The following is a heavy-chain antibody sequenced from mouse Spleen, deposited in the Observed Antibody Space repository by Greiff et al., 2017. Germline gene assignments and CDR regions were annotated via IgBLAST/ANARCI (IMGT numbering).Heavy chain of an antibody. J-gene: IGHJ3*01. CDR3: VRGRYSEGPFAY. Sequence: VKLVESGPGLVAPSQSLFITCTVSGFSLTSYEINWVRQPPGKGLEWLGVIWTGGSTNYNSALISRLSISKENSKSLVFLKMNSLQTEDTAIYYCVRGRYSEGPFAYWGQGTLVTVSA. V-gene: IGHV2S3*01. CDR2: IWTGGST. D-gene: IGHD2-14*01. CDR1: GFSLTSYE.